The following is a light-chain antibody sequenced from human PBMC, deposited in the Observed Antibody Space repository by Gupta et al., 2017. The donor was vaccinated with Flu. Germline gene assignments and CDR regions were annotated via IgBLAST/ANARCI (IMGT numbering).Light chain of an antibody. J-gene: IGKJ5*01. V-gene: IGKV2-40*01. CDR1: QSLLDTDNGKTY. Sequence: VMPPPPLSLPVSPGGPASISCRSSQSLLDTDNGKTYLDWYVQKTGQSPQRLIYALSYRASGGPDRCSGRGSGSDCTLKISRVEADDVGVDFCMKRIELPLTFGQGTRLEIK. CDR3: MKRIELPLT. CDR2: ALS.